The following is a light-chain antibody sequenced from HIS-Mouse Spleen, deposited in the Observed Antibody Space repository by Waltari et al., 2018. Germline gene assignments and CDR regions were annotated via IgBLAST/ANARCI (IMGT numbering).Light chain of an antibody. V-gene: IGKV4-1*01. CDR1: QRVLYSSNNKNY. J-gene: IGKJ2*01. Sequence: DIVMTQSPDSLAVSLCESATINCKSSQRVLYSSNNKNYLAWYQQKPGQPPKLLIYWASTRESGVPDRFSGSGSGTDFTLTISSLQAEDVAVYYCQQYYSTPYTFGQGTKLEIK. CDR3: QQYYSTPYT. CDR2: WAS.